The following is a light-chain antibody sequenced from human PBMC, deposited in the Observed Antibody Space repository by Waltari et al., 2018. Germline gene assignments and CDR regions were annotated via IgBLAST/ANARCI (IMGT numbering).Light chain of an antibody. Sequence: QLVLTQSPSASASLGVSVKLTCTLSSGHSGYAITWHQQQPGTGPRYLLKVHSDGTHNRGDGIPDRFLGSSSGAERYLSIARRQSEDEADDYCQTWSPDTVLFGGGTKLTVL. V-gene: IGLV4-69*01. CDR3: QTWSPDTVL. CDR2: VHSDGTH. CDR1: SGHSGYA. J-gene: IGLJ2*01.